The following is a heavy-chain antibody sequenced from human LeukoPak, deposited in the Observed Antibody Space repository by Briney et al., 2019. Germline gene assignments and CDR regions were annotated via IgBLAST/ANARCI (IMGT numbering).Heavy chain of an antibody. V-gene: IGHV3-66*01. D-gene: IGHD3-22*01. J-gene: IGHJ4*02. CDR2: IYSGGST. CDR3: ARGHDYDSSVAY. CDR1: GFTASSNH. Sequence: GGSLRLSCAASGFTASSNHMGWVRQAPGKGLEWVSVIYSGGSTYYADSVKGRFTISRDNSKNTVDLQMNSLRAEDTAVYYCARGHDYDSSVAYWGQGTLVTVSS.